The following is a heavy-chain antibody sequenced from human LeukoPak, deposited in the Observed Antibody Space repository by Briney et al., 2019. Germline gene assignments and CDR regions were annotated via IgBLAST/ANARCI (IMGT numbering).Heavy chain of an antibody. CDR3: ARANNWSYALGY. CDR1: GDTFIRYG. V-gene: IGHV1-18*01. J-gene: IGHJ4*02. CDR2: ISTGNGNT. D-gene: IGHD1-26*01. Sequence: ASVKVSCKASGDTFIRYGISWVRQAPGQGLEWMGWISTGNGNTNYGQKFQGRVTMTTDTSTGTGYMELRSLRSDDTAMYYCARANNWSYALGYWGQGTLVTVSS.